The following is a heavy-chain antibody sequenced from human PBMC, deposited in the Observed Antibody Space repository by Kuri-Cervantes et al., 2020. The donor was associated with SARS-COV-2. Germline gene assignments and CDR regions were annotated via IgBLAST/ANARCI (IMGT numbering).Heavy chain of an antibody. CDR2: IYYSGST. CDR1: GGSISSSSYY. D-gene: IGHD3-9*01. Sequence: SETLSLTCTVSGGSISSSSYYWGWIRQPPGKGLEWIGSIYYSGSTYYNPSLKSRVTISVDTSKNQFSLKLSAVTAAATAVYYCCGGYDILTGIRDWGQGTLVTVSS. V-gene: IGHV4-39*01. CDR3: CGGYDILTGIRD. J-gene: IGHJ4*02.